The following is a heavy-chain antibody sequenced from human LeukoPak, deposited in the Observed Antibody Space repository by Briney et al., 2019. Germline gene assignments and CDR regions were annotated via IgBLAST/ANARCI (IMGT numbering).Heavy chain of an antibody. J-gene: IGHJ4*02. V-gene: IGHV1-18*04. CDR3: ARDPGQYDSSGYYYHFDY. Sequence: ASVKVSCKASGYTFTSYYMHWVRQAPGQGLEWMGWISAYNGNTNYAQKLQGRVTMTTDTSTSTAYMELRSLRSDDTAVYYCARDPGQYDSSGYYYHFDYWGQGTLVTVSS. CDR1: GYTFTSYY. D-gene: IGHD3-22*01. CDR2: ISAYNGNT.